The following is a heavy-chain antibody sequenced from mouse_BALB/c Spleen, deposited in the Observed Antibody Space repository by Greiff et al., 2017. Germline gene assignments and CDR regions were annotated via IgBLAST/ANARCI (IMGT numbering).Heavy chain of an antibody. CDR1: GYTFTSYV. D-gene: IGHD2-3*01. CDR2: INPYNDGT. J-gene: IGHJ3*01. CDR3: ARIVDGYYSSWFAY. Sequence: EGQLQQSGPELVKPGASVKMSCKASGYTFTSYVMHWVKQKPGQGLEWIGYINPYNDGTKYNEKFKGKATLTSDKSSSTAYMELSSLTSEDSAVYYCARIVDGYYSSWFAYWGQGTLVTVSA. V-gene: IGHV1-14*01.